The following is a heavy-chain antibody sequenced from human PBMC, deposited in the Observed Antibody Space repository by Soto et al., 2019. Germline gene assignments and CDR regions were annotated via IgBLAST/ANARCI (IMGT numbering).Heavy chain of an antibody. CDR2: ICGSGGST. Sequence: GGSLRLSCAASGFTFSRYVMNWVRQAPGKGLEWVSAICGSGGSTYYADSVKGRFTISRDNSKNTLYLQMNSLRAEDTAVYYCAKSPGQLLYFQHWGQGTLVTVSS. CDR3: AKSPGQLLYFQH. CDR1: GFTFSRYV. V-gene: IGHV3-23*01. D-gene: IGHD2-2*01. J-gene: IGHJ1*01.